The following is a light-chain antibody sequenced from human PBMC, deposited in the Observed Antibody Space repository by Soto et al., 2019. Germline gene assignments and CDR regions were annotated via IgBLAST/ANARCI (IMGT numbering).Light chain of an antibody. V-gene: IGKV3-15*01. J-gene: IGKJ1*01. Sequence: EIVMTQSPATLSVSPGERATLSCRASQSVSSNLAWYQQKPGQAPRLLIYGASNRATGIPARFSGSGSGTEFTLTISGLQSEDFAVYYCQKYNNWPPWTFGQGTKVDIK. CDR2: GAS. CDR3: QKYNNWPPWT. CDR1: QSVSSN.